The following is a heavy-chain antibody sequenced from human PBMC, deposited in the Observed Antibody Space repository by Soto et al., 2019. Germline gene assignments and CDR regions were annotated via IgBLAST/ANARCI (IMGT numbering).Heavy chain of an antibody. CDR1: GFSLSTSGVG. D-gene: IGHD5-18*01. V-gene: IGHV2-5*02. Sequence: QITLKESGPTLVKPTQTLTLTCTFSGFSLSTSGVGVGWIRQPPGKALEWLALIYWDDDKRYSPSLKSRLTITKDTSKNQVVLTMTNMDPVDTATYYCAHRRESGYRSGYEGRQHNWFDPWGQGTLVTVSS. CDR2: IYWDDDK. J-gene: IGHJ5*02. CDR3: AHRRESGYRSGYEGRQHNWFDP.